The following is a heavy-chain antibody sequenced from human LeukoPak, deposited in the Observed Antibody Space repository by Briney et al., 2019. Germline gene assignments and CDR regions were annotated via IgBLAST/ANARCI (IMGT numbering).Heavy chain of an antibody. CDR3: AVSTYSSGWYYFDY. V-gene: IGHV3-23*01. J-gene: IGHJ4*02. CDR2: INGSGGRT. D-gene: IGHD6-19*01. Sequence: GGSLRLSCIASGFTFSSSAMSWVRQAPGKGLEWVSDINGSGGRTYYADSVKGRFTISRDNSKSTLLLQMNSLRAEDTAVYYCAVSTYSSGWYYFDYWGQGTLVTVSS. CDR1: GFTFSSSA.